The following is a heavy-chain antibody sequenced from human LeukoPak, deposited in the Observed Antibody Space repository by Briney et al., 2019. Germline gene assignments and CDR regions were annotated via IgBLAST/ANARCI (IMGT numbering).Heavy chain of an antibody. CDR3: ARAKYIVVVPAARGPFDY. Sequence: GGSLRLSCAASGFTFSDYYMSWIRQAPGKGLEWVSYISSSGSTIYYADSVKGRFTISRDNAKNSLYLQMNSLRAEDTAVYYCARAKYIVVVPAARGPFDYWGQGTLVTVSS. CDR2: ISSSGSTI. J-gene: IGHJ4*02. V-gene: IGHV3-11*04. CDR1: GFTFSDYY. D-gene: IGHD2-2*01.